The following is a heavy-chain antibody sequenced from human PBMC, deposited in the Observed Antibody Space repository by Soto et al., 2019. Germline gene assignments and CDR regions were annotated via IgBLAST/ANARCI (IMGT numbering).Heavy chain of an antibody. Sequence: QVQLVESGGGVVQPGRSLRLSCAASGFTFSSYGMHWVRQAPGKGLEWVAVIWYDGSNKYYADSVKGRFTISRDNSKNTLYLQMNSLRAEETAVYYCASSGHDAFDIWGQGTMVTVSS. CDR3: ASSGHDAFDI. V-gene: IGHV3-33*01. CDR1: GFTFSSYG. CDR2: IWYDGSNK. D-gene: IGHD6-19*01. J-gene: IGHJ3*02.